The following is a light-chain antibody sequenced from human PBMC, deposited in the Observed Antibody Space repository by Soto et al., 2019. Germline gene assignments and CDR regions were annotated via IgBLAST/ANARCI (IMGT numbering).Light chain of an antibody. CDR3: QQYNNWPPYT. Sequence: EIVMTQSPATLSVSPGERATLSCRASQSVSSNLAWYQQKPGQAPRLLIDDASTRATGIPARFSGSGSGTEFTLTISSLPTEDVAVYYWQQYNNWPPYTFGQGTKLEIK. CDR1: QSVSSN. CDR2: DAS. V-gene: IGKV3-15*01. J-gene: IGKJ2*01.